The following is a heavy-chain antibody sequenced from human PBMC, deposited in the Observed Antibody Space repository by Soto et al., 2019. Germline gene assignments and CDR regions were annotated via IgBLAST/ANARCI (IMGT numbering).Heavy chain of an antibody. J-gene: IGHJ6*02. CDR1: GYTFTSYG. CDR2: ISADDGNK. V-gene: IGHV1-18*01. CDR3: ARGGYYDSSGSRNYYYYGMNV. Sequence: QVQLVQSGAEVKKPGASVKVSCKASGYTFTSYGINWVRQAPGQGLEWLGWISADDGNKNNAQILQGRVSMTTHTSTNTAYMEVRSLRSADPAVYYCARGGYYDSSGSRNYYYYGMNVWGQGTTVTVSS. D-gene: IGHD3-22*01.